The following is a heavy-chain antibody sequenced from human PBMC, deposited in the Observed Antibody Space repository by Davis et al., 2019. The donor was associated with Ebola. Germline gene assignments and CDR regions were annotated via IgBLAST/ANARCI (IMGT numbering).Heavy chain of an antibody. J-gene: IGHJ6*02. CDR3: ARDRQTGYYYYGMDV. CDR2: ISSSGSTI. V-gene: IGHV3-11*01. Sequence: GGSLRLSCAASGFTFSDYYMSWIRQAPGKGLEWVSYISSSGSTIYYADSLKGRFTISRDNAKNSLYLQMNSLRAEDTAVYYCARDRQTGYYYYGMDVWGQGTTVTVSS. CDR1: GFTFSDYY.